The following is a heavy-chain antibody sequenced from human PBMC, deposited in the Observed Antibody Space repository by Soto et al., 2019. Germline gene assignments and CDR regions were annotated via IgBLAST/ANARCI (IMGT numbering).Heavy chain of an antibody. CDR3: ARAPASTVVDCGMDV. V-gene: IGHV1-18*01. D-gene: IGHD2-15*01. CDR1: GYTFTSYG. J-gene: IGHJ6*02. Sequence: ASVKVSCKASGYTFTSYGISWVRQAPGQGLEWMGWISAYNGNTNYAQKLQGRVTMTTDTSTSTAYMELRSLRSDDTAVYYCARAPASTVVDCGMDVWGQGTTVTVSS. CDR2: ISAYNGNT.